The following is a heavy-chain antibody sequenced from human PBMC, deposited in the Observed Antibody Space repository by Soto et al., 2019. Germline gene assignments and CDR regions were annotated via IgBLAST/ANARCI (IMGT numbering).Heavy chain of an antibody. CDR3: ARMVYATKYFDY. D-gene: IGHD2-8*01. CDR1: GFTFSSYA. CDR2: ISGSGGST. V-gene: IGHV3-23*01. Sequence: GGSLRLSCAASGFTFSSYAMSWVRQAPGKGLEWVSAISGSGGSTYYADSVKGRFTISRDNSKNTLYLQMNSLRAEDTAVYYCARMVYATKYFDYWGQGTLVTVSS. J-gene: IGHJ4*02.